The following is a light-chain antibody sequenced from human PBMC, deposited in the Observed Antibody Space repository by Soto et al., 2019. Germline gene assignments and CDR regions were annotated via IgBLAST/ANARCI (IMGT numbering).Light chain of an antibody. V-gene: IGLV2-14*01. CDR1: SSDIDAYNY. J-gene: IGLJ1*01. CDR2: DVS. Sequence: QSVLTQPASVSGSPGQSITISCTGPSSDIDAYNYVSWYQQHPGKAPKLMIYDVSNRPSGISNRFSGSKSGNTASLTISGLQAEDEADYYCGSYTTSSNYVFGTGTKVTVL. CDR3: GSYTTSSNYV.